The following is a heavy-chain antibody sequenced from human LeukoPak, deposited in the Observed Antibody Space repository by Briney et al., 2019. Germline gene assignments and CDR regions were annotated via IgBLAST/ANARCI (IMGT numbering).Heavy chain of an antibody. Sequence: GESLKISCKGSGYSFTSYWIGWVRQMPGKGLEWMGIIYPGDSDTRYSPSFQGQVTISADKSISTAYLQWSSLKASDTAMYYCARLRLSRGDGYNPFDYWGQGTLVTVSS. CDR1: GYSFTSYW. D-gene: IGHD5-24*01. CDR3: ARLRLSRGDGYNPFDY. CDR2: IYPGDSDT. V-gene: IGHV5-51*01. J-gene: IGHJ4*02.